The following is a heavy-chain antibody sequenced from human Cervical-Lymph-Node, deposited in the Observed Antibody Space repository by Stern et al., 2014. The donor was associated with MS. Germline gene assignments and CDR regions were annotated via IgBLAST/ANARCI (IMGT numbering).Heavy chain of an antibody. V-gene: IGHV4-31*03. Sequence: QVQLQESGPGLLKPSQTLSLNCSVSGGSVSRGSHYWSWIRQHPGKGLEWIGTIYYSGNTYYNPSMKSRLTISLDTSKNQFSLKLISVTAADTAIYYCARVMGHLDTIGYDSWGQGTLVTVSS. CDR2: IYYSGNT. D-gene: IGHD3-22*01. CDR1: GGSVSRGSHY. J-gene: IGHJ4*02. CDR3: ARVMGHLDTIGYDS.